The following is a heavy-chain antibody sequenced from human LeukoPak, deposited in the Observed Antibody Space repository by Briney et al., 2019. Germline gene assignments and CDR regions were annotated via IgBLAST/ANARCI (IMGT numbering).Heavy chain of an antibody. Sequence: SETLSLTCAVSGGSISSSNWWSWVRQPPGKGLEWIGEIYHSGSTNYNPSLKSRVTISVDRSKNQFSLKLSSVTAADTAVYYCASPSRGAAAGDFQHWGQGTLVTVSS. V-gene: IGHV4-4*02. CDR3: ASPSRGAAAGDFQH. CDR2: IYHSGST. D-gene: IGHD6-13*01. CDR1: GGSISSSNW. J-gene: IGHJ1*01.